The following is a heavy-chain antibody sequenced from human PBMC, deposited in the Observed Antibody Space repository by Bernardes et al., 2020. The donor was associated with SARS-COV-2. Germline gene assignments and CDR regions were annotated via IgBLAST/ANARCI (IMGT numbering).Heavy chain of an antibody. D-gene: IGHD1-26*01. CDR1: GFSLSPSGMC. CDR2: IDWDDDK. Sequence: SSVTLSKPTQTLTLTCPFAGFSLSPSGMCVSWIRQPPGKALEWLARIDWDDDKYYSTSLTTRLTISKDTSKNQVVLTMTNMDPVDTATYYCARIPVGATTEYDYWGRGTLITVSS. J-gene: IGHJ4*02. CDR3: ARIPVGATTEYDY. V-gene: IGHV2-70*11.